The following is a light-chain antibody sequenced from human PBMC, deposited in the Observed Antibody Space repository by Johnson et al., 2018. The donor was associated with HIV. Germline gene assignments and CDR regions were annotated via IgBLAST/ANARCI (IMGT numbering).Light chain of an antibody. CDR3: GTWYSSLSGYV. Sequence: QSVLTQPPSVSAAPGQTVTISCSGSSSNVGSSFVSWYRQVPGTAPKLLIYDNNKRPSGIPGRFSGSKSGPSATLGITGLQTGDEADYYCGTWYSSLSGYVFGTGTKFTVL. J-gene: IGLJ1*01. CDR2: DNN. CDR1: SSNVGSSF. V-gene: IGLV1-51*01.